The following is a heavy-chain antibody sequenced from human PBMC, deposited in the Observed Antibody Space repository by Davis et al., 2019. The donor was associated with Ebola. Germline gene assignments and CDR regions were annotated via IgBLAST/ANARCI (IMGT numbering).Heavy chain of an antibody. CDR3: VTGGAARRGGDY. V-gene: IGHV3-11*04. CDR2: TSSRGSSI. Sequence: GESLKISCEASGFSFSAYYMSWIRQAPGKGLECVSYTSSRGSSIYYADSVKGRFTISRDNSKNTLYLQMSSLRAEDTAVYYCVTGGAARRGGDYWGQGTLVTVSS. J-gene: IGHJ4*02. D-gene: IGHD6-6*01. CDR1: GFSFSAYY.